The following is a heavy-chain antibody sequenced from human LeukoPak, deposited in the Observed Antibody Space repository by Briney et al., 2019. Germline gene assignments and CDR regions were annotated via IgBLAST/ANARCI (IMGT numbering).Heavy chain of an antibody. V-gene: IGHV3-48*01. D-gene: IGHD3-10*01. Sequence: GGSLRLSCAASGFTFSSYSMNWVRQAPGKGLEWVSYISSSSSTIYYADSVKGRFTISRDNAKNSLYLQMNSLRAEDTAVYYCAKFYGSGIHFDAFDIWGQGTMVTVSS. CDR3: AKFYGSGIHFDAFDI. CDR1: GFTFSSYS. J-gene: IGHJ3*02. CDR2: ISSSSSTI.